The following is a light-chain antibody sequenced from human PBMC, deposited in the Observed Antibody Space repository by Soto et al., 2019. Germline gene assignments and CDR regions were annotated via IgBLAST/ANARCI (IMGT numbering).Light chain of an antibody. CDR3: QQYGNSPQT. CDR2: GAS. J-gene: IGKJ1*01. CDR1: QSVATN. Sequence: EIVMTQSPATLSVSPGERATLSCRASQSVATNLAWYQQKPGQPPRLLIYGASSRATGIPNRFSGSGSGTDFTLTISRLEPEDFAVYYCQQYGNSPQTFGQGTKMDI. V-gene: IGKV3-20*01.